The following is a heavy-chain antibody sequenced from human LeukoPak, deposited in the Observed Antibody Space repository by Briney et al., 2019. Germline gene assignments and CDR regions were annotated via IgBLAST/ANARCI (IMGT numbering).Heavy chain of an antibody. D-gene: IGHD1-26*01. Sequence: ASVKVFCKASGGTFSSYAISWVRQAPGQGLAWMGRIIPILGIANYAQKFQGRVTITADKSTSTAYMELSSLRSEDTAVYYCARDLPGSGSYLHYWFDPWGQGTLVTVSS. CDR2: IIPILGIA. J-gene: IGHJ5*02. CDR1: GGTFSSYA. V-gene: IGHV1-69*04. CDR3: ARDLPGSGSYLHYWFDP.